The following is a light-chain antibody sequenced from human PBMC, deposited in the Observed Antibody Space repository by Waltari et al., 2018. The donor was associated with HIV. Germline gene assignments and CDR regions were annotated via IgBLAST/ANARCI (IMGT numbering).Light chain of an antibody. Sequence: EIVLTQSPGTLSLSPGDRATLSCRASQSISSSYLVWYQQKPGQAPRLLMSGSSNRATGIPDRFSGSGSGTEFTLTISRLEPEDFAVYYCQQYGGSPLYTFGQGTNWRSN. V-gene: IGKV3-20*01. CDR1: QSISSSY. J-gene: IGKJ2*01. CDR3: QQYGGSPLYT. CDR2: GSS.